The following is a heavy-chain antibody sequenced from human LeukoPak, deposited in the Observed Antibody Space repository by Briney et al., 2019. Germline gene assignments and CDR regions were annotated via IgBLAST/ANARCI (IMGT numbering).Heavy chain of an antibody. CDR3: ARDADILDIVVVPAATGIDY. V-gene: IGHV3-21*01. J-gene: IGHJ4*02. Sequence: GGSLRLSCAASGFTFSSYSMNWVRQAPGKGLEWVSSISSSSSYIYHADSVKGRFTISRDNAKNSLYLQMNSLRAEDTAVYYCARDADILDIVVVPAATGIDYWGQGTLVTVSS. CDR1: GFTFSSYS. CDR2: ISSSSSYI. D-gene: IGHD2-2*01.